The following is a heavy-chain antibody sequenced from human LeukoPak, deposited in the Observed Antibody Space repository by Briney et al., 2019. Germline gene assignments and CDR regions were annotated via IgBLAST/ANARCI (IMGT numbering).Heavy chain of an antibody. CDR3: ARYYYDSSGAREDLDY. J-gene: IGHJ4*02. CDR2: IWYDGSNK. CDR1: GFTFSSYG. V-gene: IGHV3-33*01. Sequence: PGRSLRLSCAASGFTFSSYGMHWVRQAPGKGLEWVAVIWYDGSNKYYADSVKGRFTISRDNSKNTLYLQMNSLRAEDTAVYYCARYYYDSSGAREDLDYWGQGTLVTVSS. D-gene: IGHD3-22*01.